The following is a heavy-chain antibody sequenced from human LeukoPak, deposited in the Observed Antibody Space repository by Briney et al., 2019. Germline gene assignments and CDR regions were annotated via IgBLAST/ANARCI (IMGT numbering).Heavy chain of an antibody. D-gene: IGHD2-2*01. CDR3: AGTMPTAFYYYYMDV. CDR2: IYTSGST. J-gene: IGHJ6*03. V-gene: IGHV4-61*02. Sequence: IVRIYTSGSTNYNPSLKSRVTISVGTSKNQFSLKLSSVTAADTAVYYCAGTMPTAFYYYYMDVWGKGTTVTVSS.